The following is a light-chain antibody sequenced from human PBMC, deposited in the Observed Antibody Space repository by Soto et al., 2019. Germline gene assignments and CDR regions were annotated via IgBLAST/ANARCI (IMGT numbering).Light chain of an antibody. V-gene: IGKV3-20*01. CDR3: QQYPGYT. J-gene: IGKJ2*01. CDR1: QSVSSSY. Sequence: EIVLTQSPGTLSLSPGERATLSCRASQSVSSSYLAWYQQKPGQAPRLLIYGASSRATGIPDRFSGSGSGTDFTLTISRLEPEDFAVYYCQQYPGYTFGQGTKREIK. CDR2: GAS.